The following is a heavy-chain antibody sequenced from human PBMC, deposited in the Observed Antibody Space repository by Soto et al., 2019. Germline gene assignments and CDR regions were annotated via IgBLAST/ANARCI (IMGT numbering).Heavy chain of an antibody. Sequence: PXESLTVSCEVSNDNCNHASIAWVRQRPGKGLEWMGRIDPSDSQTIYSPSFQGHVTISIDKSNSTAFLQWGGLTASDTAMFYCATSRKHVESDYLDDWGQGTLVTVS. CDR3: ATSRKHVESDYLDD. J-gene: IGHJ4*02. V-gene: IGHV5-10-1*01. CDR2: IDPSDSQT. CDR1: NDNCNHAS. D-gene: IGHD3-3*01.